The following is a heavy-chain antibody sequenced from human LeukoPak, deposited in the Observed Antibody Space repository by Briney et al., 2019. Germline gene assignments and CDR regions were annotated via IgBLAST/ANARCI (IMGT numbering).Heavy chain of an antibody. D-gene: IGHD3-22*01. V-gene: IGHV4-59*01. CDR2: VYKTALF. CDR3: ARGKYYYDDSASVNRASRTAFDI. Sequence: SGTLSLTCSVSGDSTTSYYWGWIRQSPGNGPEWLGYVYKTALFDYNSSLRGRVTMSVDRSKTQFSLRLRSVTAADTAIYYCARGKYYYDDSASVNRASRTAFDIWAQGTMVIVSS. CDR1: GDSTTSYY. J-gene: IGHJ3*02.